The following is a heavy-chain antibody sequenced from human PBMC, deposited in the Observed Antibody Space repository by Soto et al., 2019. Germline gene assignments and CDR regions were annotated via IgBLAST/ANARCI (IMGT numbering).Heavy chain of an antibody. CDR1: GGTFSSYA. CDR3: VFLYGNGTTTELPSYYGMDV. J-gene: IGHJ6*02. CDR2: IIPIFGTA. D-gene: IGHD1-7*01. Sequence: SVKVSCKASGGTFSSYAISWVRQAPGQGLEWMGGIIPIFGTANYAQKFQGRVTITADESTSTAYMELSSLRSEDTAVYYCVFLYGNGTTTELPSYYGMDVWGQGTTVTVSS. V-gene: IGHV1-69*13.